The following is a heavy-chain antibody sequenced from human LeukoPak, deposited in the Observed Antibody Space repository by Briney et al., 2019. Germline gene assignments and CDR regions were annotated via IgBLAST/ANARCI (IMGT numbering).Heavy chain of an antibody. J-gene: IGHJ4*02. D-gene: IGHD4-17*01. Sequence: GSLRLSCAASGFTFSSYAMSWVRQAPGKGLEWVSAISGSGGSTYYADSVKGRFTISRDNSKNTLYLQMNSLRAEDTAVYYCAKDTYSGDYPDYWGQGTLVTVSS. CDR3: AKDTYSGDYPDY. CDR1: GFTFSSYA. CDR2: ISGSGGST. V-gene: IGHV3-23*01.